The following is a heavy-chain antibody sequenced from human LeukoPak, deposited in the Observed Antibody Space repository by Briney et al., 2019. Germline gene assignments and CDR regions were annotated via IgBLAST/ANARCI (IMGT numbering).Heavy chain of an antibody. V-gene: IGHV3-23*01. CDR3: AKRPGHYDSSGYYYGNCYFDL. J-gene: IGHJ2*01. D-gene: IGHD3-22*01. CDR1: GFTFSSYA. CDR2: ISGSGGST. Sequence: GGSLRLSCAASGFTFSSYAMSWVRQAPGKGLEWVSAISGSGGSTYYADSVKGRFTISRDNSKNTLYLRMNSLRAEDTAVYYCAKRPGHYDSSGYYYGNCYFDLWGRGTLVTVSS.